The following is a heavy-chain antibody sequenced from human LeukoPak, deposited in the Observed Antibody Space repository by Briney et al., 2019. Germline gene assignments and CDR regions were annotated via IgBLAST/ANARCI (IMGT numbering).Heavy chain of an antibody. CDR2: IYYSGST. CDR3: ARDPPHYSNYGGGAFDI. Sequence: SETLSLTCTVSGGSISSGDYYWSWIRQPRGKGLEWSGYIYYSGSTYYNPSLKSRVTRSVDTSKNQFSLKLSSVTAADTAVYYCARDPPHYSNYGGGAFDIWGQGTMVNVSS. D-gene: IGHD4-11*01. V-gene: IGHV4-30-4*08. J-gene: IGHJ3*02. CDR1: GGSISSGDYY.